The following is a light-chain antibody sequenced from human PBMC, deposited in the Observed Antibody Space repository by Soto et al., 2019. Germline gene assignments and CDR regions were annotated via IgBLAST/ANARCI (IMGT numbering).Light chain of an antibody. V-gene: IGKV3-20*01. J-gene: IGKJ2*01. CDR3: QQYDTSPYT. Sequence: EVVLTQSPGTLSLSPGERASLSCRASHSIHSSFLAWYQPKPGQAHRVLIDGVSSRSTDIPHRFSGGWSGTAFTLTVTRLEPEDFAVYYCQQYDTSPYTFGQGTKLEI. CDR2: GVS. CDR1: HSIHSSF.